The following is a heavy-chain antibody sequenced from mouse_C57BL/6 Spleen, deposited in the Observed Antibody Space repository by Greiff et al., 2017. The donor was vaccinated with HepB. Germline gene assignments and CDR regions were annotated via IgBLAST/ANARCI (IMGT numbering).Heavy chain of an antibody. Sequence: SGAELVKPGASVKMSCKASGYTFTTYPIEWMKQNHGKSLEWIGNFHPYNDDTKYNEKFKGKATLTVEKSSSTVYLELSRLTSDDSAVYYCARGGYDSYYAMDYWGQGTSVTVSS. D-gene: IGHD2-4*01. V-gene: IGHV1-47*01. CDR1: GYTFTTYP. CDR3: ARGGYDSYYAMDY. J-gene: IGHJ4*01. CDR2: FHPYNDDT.